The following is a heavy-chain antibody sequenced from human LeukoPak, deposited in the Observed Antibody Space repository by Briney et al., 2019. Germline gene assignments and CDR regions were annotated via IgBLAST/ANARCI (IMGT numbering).Heavy chain of an antibody. CDR3: ARGQKYSYGYRVTELGSGYFDY. D-gene: IGHD5-18*01. J-gene: IGHJ4*02. CDR1: GDSLSSYY. V-gene: IGHV4-59*01. CDR2: IYYSGST. Sequence: SETLSVTCTVSGDSLSSYYWSWIRQSPGKGLEWIGYIYYSGSTKYNPSLKSRVSISVDTSKNQLSLRLSSVTAADTAVYYCARGQKYSYGYRVTELGSGYFDYWGQGTLVTVSS.